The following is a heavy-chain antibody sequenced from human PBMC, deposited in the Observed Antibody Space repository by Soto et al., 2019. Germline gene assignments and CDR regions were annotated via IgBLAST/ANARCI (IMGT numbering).Heavy chain of an antibody. Sequence: QVQLVQSGAEVKKPGASVKVSCKASGYTFTSYDINWVRQATGQGLKWRGWMNPNSGNTGYAQKFQGRVTMTRNTSISTAYMELSSLRSEDTAVYYCARGRGYCSGGSCYQFDYWGQGTLVTVSS. D-gene: IGHD2-15*01. J-gene: IGHJ4*02. CDR3: ARGRGYCSGGSCYQFDY. CDR1: GYTFTSYD. CDR2: MNPNSGNT. V-gene: IGHV1-8*01.